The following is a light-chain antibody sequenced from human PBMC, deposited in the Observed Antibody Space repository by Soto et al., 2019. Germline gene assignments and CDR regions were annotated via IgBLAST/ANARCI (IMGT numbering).Light chain of an antibody. V-gene: IGKV3-15*01. J-gene: IGKJ1*01. Sequence: EIVMTQSPVTLSVSPGERATLSCRASQSVSSNFAWYQQKPGQAPRLLIYGASTRATDIPARFSCSRSGTEFTLTISSLQSEDFAVYYCQHYNNWPRTFGQGTKVEIK. CDR3: QHYNNWPRT. CDR1: QSVSSN. CDR2: GAS.